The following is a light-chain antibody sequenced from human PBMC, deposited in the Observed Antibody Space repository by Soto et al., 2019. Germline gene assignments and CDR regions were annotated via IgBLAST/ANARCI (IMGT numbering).Light chain of an antibody. Sequence: EIVLKQSPGTLSLSPGERATLSCRASQSVSSSYLAWYQQKPGQAPRLLIYGASSRATGIPDRFSCSGSGTDFTLTISRLEPEDFAVYYCQQYGCSPWTFGQGTKVDIK. V-gene: IGKV3-20*01. CDR1: QSVSSSY. CDR2: GAS. CDR3: QQYGCSPWT. J-gene: IGKJ1*01.